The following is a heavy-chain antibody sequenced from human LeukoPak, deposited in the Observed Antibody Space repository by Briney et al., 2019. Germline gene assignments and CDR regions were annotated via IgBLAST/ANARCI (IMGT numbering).Heavy chain of an antibody. CDR2: IYYSGST. V-gene: IGHV4-59*01. CDR1: GGSISSYY. D-gene: IGHD6-13*01. J-gene: IGHJ5*02. CDR3: AREGYSSSFAKYRRWYNWFDP. Sequence: SETLSLTCTVSGGSISSYYWSWIRQPPGKGLEWIGYIYYSGSTNYNPSLKSRVTISVDTSKNQFSLKLSSVTAADTAVYYCAREGYSSSFAKYRRWYNWFDPWGQGTLVTVSS.